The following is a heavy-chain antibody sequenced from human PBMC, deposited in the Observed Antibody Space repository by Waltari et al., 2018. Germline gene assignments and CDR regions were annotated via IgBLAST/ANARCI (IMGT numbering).Heavy chain of an antibody. CDR3: AHRARFGTWSTGWFDP. Sequence: QITLQESGPTRVKPTQTLTLTCTFSGFSLTTNGVGVCCLRLPPGKALEWLAFIYWDDDKRYIPHLKSRLSIPKDTYRNQVVLTMTDMDTVDTATYYCAHRARFGTWSTGWFDPWGPGTLVTVSS. CDR1: GFSLTTNGVG. CDR2: IYWDDDK. J-gene: IGHJ5*02. D-gene: IGHD6-13*01. V-gene: IGHV2-5*02.